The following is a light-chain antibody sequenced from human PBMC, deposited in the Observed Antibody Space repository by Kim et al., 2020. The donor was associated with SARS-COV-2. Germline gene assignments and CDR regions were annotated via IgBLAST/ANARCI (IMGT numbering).Light chain of an antibody. CDR2: KAS. CDR3: QEYNNYSYT. Sequence: DIQMTQSPSTLSASVGDRVTITCRASQSISTLLAWYQQKPGKAPKLLIYKASTLERGVPSRFSGSGSGAQFTLTISTLQPDDVATYYCQEYNNYSYTFAQEPKLDI. V-gene: IGKV1-5*03. CDR1: QSISTL. J-gene: IGKJ2*01.